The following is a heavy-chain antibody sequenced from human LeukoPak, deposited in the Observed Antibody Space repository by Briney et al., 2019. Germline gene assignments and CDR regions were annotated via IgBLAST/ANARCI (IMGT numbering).Heavy chain of an antibody. Sequence: SETLSLTCTVSGGSISSSSYYWGWIRQPPGKGLEWIGSIYYSGSTYYNPSLKSRVTISVDTSKNQFSLKLSSVTAADTAVYYCARGRLRGVIAAAKVSFDYWGQGTLVTVSS. J-gene: IGHJ4*02. CDR2: IYYSGST. V-gene: IGHV4-39*07. CDR3: ARGRLRGVIAAAKVSFDY. CDR1: GGSISSSSYY. D-gene: IGHD6-13*01.